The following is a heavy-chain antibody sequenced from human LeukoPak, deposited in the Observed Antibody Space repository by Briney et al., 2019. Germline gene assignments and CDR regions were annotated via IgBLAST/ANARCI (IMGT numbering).Heavy chain of an antibody. Sequence: GGSLRLSCAASDFTVGTNFMSWVRQAPGKGLEWVSVIHSGGTTFYADSVKGRFTISRDNSKNTLYLQMNSLRAEDTAMYYCVPGHYAGSAYWGQGTLVTVSS. CDR1: DFTVGTNF. CDR3: VPGHYAGSAY. CDR2: IHSGGTT. J-gene: IGHJ4*02. D-gene: IGHD2-2*01. V-gene: IGHV3-53*01.